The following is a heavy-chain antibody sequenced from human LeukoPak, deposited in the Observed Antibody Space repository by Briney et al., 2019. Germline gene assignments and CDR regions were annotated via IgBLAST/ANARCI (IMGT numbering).Heavy chain of an antibody. J-gene: IGHJ6*03. CDR1: GGSISSYY. CDR3: ARTYYDFWSGAPPRYYYYYYMDV. Sequence: SETLSLTCTVSGGSISSYYWSWIRQPPGKGLEWIGYIYYSGSTNYNPSLKSRVTISVDTSKNQFSLKLSSVTAADAAVYYCARTYYDFWSGAPPRYYYYYYMDVWGKGTTVTVSS. V-gene: IGHV4-59*01. CDR2: IYYSGST. D-gene: IGHD3-3*01.